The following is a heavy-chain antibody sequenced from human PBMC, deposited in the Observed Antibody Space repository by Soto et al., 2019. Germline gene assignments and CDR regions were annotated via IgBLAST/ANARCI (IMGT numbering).Heavy chain of an antibody. D-gene: IGHD2-15*01. CDR3: ARDGYCSGGSCYARAFDI. Sequence: EVQLVESGGGLVKPGGSLRLSCAASGFTFSSYSMNWVRQAPGKGLEWVSSISSSSSYIYYADSVKGRFTISRDNAKNSLYLQMNSRRAEDTAVYYCARDGYCSGGSCYARAFDIWGQGTMVTVSS. CDR1: GFTFSSYS. J-gene: IGHJ3*02. CDR2: ISSSSSYI. V-gene: IGHV3-21*01.